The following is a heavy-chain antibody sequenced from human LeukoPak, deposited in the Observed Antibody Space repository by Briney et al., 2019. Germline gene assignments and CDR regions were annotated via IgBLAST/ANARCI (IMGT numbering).Heavy chain of an antibody. D-gene: IGHD4-11*01. J-gene: IGHJ4*02. CDR2: ISGSGGST. CDR3: AKDRKRSTVTTDLLDY. V-gene: IGHV3-23*01. Sequence: GGSLRLSCAASGFTFSSYAMSWVRQAPGKGLEWVSAISGSGGSTYYADSVKGRFTISRDNSKNTLYLQMNSLRAEDTAVYYCAKDRKRSTVTTDLLDYWGQGTLVTVSS. CDR1: GFTFSSYA.